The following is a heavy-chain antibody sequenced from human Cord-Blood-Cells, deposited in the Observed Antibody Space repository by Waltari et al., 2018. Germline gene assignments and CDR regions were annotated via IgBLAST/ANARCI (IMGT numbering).Heavy chain of an antibody. CDR2: INAGNGNT. CDR3: AREAVRSMFDP. V-gene: IGHV1-3*01. J-gene: IGHJ5*02. D-gene: IGHD4-17*01. Sequence: QVQLVQSGAEVKKPGASVKVSCKASGYTFTLYAMHWVRQAPGQRLEWMGWINAGNGNTKYSQKFQGRVTITRDTSASTAYMELSSLRSEDTAVYYCAREAVRSMFDPWGQGTLVTVSS. CDR1: GYTFTLYA.